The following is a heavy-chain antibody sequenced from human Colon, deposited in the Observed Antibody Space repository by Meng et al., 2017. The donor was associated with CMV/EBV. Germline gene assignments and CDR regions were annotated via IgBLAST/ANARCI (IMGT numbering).Heavy chain of an antibody. V-gene: IGHV3-7*01. D-gene: IGHD5/OR15-5a*01. CDR1: GFTFSSYW. CDR2: IKQDGSEK. Sequence: GESLKISCAASGFTFSSYWMSWVRQAPGKGLEWVANIKQDGSEKYYVDSVKGRFTISRDNAKNSLYLQMNSLRGDDTAVYYCARGLDALYFNGMDVWGQGTTVTVSS. J-gene: IGHJ6*02. CDR3: ARGLDALYFNGMDV.